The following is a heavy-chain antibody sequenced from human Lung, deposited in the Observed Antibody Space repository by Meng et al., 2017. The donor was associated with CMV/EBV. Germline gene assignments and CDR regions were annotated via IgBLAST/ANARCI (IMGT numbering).Heavy chain of an antibody. CDR2: MTTSGNSI. D-gene: IGHD2-2*02. CDR1: GFNLRDYE. J-gene: IGHJ4*02. Sequence: SLKISXVVSGFNLRDYEVNWVRQAPGKGLEWVAYMTTSGNSIHYAASVRGRFTISRDNAQNSFFLHMDSLRVEDTAVYYCARDMDYTSAAYDYWGQGTLVTVSS. V-gene: IGHV3-48*03. CDR3: ARDMDYTSAAYDY.